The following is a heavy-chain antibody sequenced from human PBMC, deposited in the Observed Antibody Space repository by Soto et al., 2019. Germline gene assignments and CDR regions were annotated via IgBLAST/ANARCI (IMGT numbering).Heavy chain of an antibody. Sequence: QVQLVQSGAEVKYPGASVKVSCKASGYTFTSYDINWVRQATGQGLEWMGWMNPNSGNTGYAQKFQGRVTMTRNTSISTAYMELSSLRSEDTAVYYCARAKYDFWSGYSFAGWFHPWGQGTLVTVSS. CDR1: GYTFTSYD. CDR2: MNPNSGNT. D-gene: IGHD3-3*01. J-gene: IGHJ5*02. V-gene: IGHV1-8*01. CDR3: ARAKYDFWSGYSFAGWFHP.